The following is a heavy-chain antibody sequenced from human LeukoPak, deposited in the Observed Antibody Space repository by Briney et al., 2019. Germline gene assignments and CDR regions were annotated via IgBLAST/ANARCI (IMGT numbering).Heavy chain of an antibody. D-gene: IGHD5-24*01. V-gene: IGHV3-48*01. CDR2: IGIDSGNT. J-gene: IGHJ4*02. CDR3: ARDYKYAFDN. CDR1: GFTFSDYS. Sequence: GGSLRLSCAASGFTFSDYSMNWVRQAPGKGLEWISYIGIDSGNTNYADSVKGRFTISGDKAKNSLYLQMNSLRVEDTAVYYCARDYKYAFDNWGQGTRVSVSS.